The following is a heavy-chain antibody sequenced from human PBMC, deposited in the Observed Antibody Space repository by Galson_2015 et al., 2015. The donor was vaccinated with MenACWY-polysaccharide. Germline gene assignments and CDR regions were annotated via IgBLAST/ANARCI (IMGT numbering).Heavy chain of an antibody. CDR3: AREGRNYDPTVGAFDM. J-gene: IGHJ3*02. V-gene: IGHV3-7*01. Sequence: SLRLSCAASGFTFSTYWLSWVRQAPGKGLEWVANIKHDGGEKYYADSVKGRFTISRDNAKNSLYLQMYSLRADDRAIYYCAREGRNYDPTVGAFDMWGQGTMVTVSS. D-gene: IGHD4-23*01. CDR1: GFTFSTYW. CDR2: IKHDGGEK.